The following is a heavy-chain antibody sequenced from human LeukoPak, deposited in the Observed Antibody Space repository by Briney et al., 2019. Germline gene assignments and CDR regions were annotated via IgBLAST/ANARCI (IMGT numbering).Heavy chain of an antibody. V-gene: IGHV3-64*04. Sequence: GGSLRLSCAASGFTLTWHVMHWVRQAPGKALEYVSFIHHNGDITSYADSVRGRFTVSRDNSKNSLYLQMNSLRAEDTAVYYCARDRGYSYGYDYWGQGTLVTVSS. J-gene: IGHJ4*02. D-gene: IGHD5-18*01. CDR3: ARDRGYSYGYDY. CDR1: GFTLTWHV. CDR2: IHHNGDIT.